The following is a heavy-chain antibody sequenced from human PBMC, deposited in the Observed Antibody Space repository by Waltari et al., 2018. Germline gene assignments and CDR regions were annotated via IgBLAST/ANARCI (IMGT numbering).Heavy chain of an antibody. CDR2: IYHSGRT. V-gene: IGHV4-38-2*01. D-gene: IGHD3-22*01. CDR3: ARIIGGYPDY. CDR1: VYPIPRGYY. Sequence: QVQLQGSGPGLVKPSETLALTGAVSVYPIPRGYYVGWLRQPPGTGLEWIGSIYHSGRTYYNPSFKSRVPISVDTSKNQFSLKLSSVTAADTAVYYCARIIGGYPDYWGQGTLVTVSS. J-gene: IGHJ4*02.